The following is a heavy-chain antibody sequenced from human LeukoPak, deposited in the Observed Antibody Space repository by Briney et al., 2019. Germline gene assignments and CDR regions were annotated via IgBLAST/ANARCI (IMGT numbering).Heavy chain of an antibody. Sequence: GGSLRLSCAASGFTFSDYYMSWIRQAPGKGLVWVARINGDGSRTTYADSVKGRFTISRDSAKNTLYLQMNSLRAEDTAVYYCANLIAVAGTFDYWGQGTLVTVSS. D-gene: IGHD6-19*01. J-gene: IGHJ4*02. CDR1: GFTFSDYY. CDR2: INGDGSRT. V-gene: IGHV3-74*01. CDR3: ANLIAVAGTFDY.